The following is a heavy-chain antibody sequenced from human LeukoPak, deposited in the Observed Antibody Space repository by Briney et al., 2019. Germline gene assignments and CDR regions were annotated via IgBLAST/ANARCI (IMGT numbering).Heavy chain of an antibody. CDR3: ARDHWAYNSSGYYDY. Sequence: ASVKVSCKASGYTFTSYGISWVRQAPGQGLEWMGWISAYNGNTNYAQKLQGRVTMTTDTPTSTAYMELRSLRSDDTAVYYCARDHWAYNSSGYYDYWGQGTLVTVSS. CDR1: GYTFTSYG. V-gene: IGHV1-18*01. J-gene: IGHJ4*02. CDR2: ISAYNGNT. D-gene: IGHD3-22*01.